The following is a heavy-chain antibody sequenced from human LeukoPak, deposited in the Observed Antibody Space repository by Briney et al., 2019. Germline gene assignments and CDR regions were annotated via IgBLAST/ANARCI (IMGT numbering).Heavy chain of an antibody. CDR3: ARDTVYGYCSGGSCYLYENWFDP. CDR2: IYTSGST. D-gene: IGHD2-15*01. CDR1: GGSISSYY. J-gene: IGHJ5*02. V-gene: IGHV4-4*07. Sequence: SETLSLTCTVSGGSISSYYWSWIRQPAGKGLEWIGRIYTSGSTNYNPSLKSRVTMLVDTSKNQFSLKLSSVTAADTAVYYCARDTVYGYCSGGSCYLYENWFDPWGQGTLVTVSS.